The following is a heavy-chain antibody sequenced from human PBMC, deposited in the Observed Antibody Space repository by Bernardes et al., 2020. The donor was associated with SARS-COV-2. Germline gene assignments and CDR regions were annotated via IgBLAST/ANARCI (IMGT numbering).Heavy chain of an antibody. J-gene: IGHJ5*02. CDR1: GYTFRSFG. CDR2: ISPNNGNT. CDR3: KAGGIYRYAGDNDP. Sequence: ASVKVSCQASGYTFRSFGISWVRQAPGHRLEWMGWISPNNGNTDYSQNFQGRVSMTTDTFWGTAYMELRSLRSDDTAVYYDKAGGIYRYAGDNDPWGQGTLVTVSS. V-gene: IGHV1-18*01. D-gene: IGHD3-16*02.